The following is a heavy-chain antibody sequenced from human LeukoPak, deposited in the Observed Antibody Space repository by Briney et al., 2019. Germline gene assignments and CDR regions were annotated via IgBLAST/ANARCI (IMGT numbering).Heavy chain of an antibody. Sequence: GGSLRLSCAASGFTFSSYGMHWVRQAPGKGLEWVAVIWYDGSNKYYADSVKGRFTISRDNSKNTLYLQMNSLRAEDTAVYYCARDGPVDCSSTSCPSGFDYWGQGTLVTVSS. CDR1: GFTFSSYG. V-gene: IGHV3-33*01. CDR2: IWYDGSNK. CDR3: ARDGPVDCSSTSCPSGFDY. D-gene: IGHD2-2*01. J-gene: IGHJ4*02.